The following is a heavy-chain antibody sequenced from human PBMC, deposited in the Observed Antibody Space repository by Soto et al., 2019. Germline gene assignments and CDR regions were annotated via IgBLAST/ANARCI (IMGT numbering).Heavy chain of an antibody. J-gene: IGHJ6*02. CDR1: GYTFTSYY. CDR2: INPSGGST. V-gene: IGHV1-46*01. D-gene: IGHD6-19*01. Sequence: XSVKVSCKASGYTFTSYYMHWVRQAPGQGLEWMGIINPSGGSTSYAQKFQGRVTMTRDTSTSTVYMELSRLRSEDTAAYYCARDHGIAVFKSYYNYYGMDVRGQGTTVTVSS. CDR3: ARDHGIAVFKSYYNYYGMDV.